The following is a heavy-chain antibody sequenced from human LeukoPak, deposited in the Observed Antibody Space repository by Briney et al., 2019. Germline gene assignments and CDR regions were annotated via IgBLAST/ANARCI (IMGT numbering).Heavy chain of an antibody. CDR1: GGTFSSYA. CDR2: IIPIFGTA. D-gene: IGHD3-3*01. CDR3: ASHRGGTYYDFWSGSPPHFYYYYGMDV. Sequence: SVKVSCKASGGTFSSYAISWERQAPGQGLEWMGGIIPIFGTANYAQKFQGRVTITADESTSTAYMELSSLRSEDTAVYYCASHRGGTYYDFWSGSPPHFYYYYGMDVWGQGTTVTVSS. J-gene: IGHJ6*02. V-gene: IGHV1-69*13.